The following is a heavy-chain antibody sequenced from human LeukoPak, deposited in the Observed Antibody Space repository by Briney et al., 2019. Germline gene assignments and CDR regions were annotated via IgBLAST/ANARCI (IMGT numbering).Heavy chain of an antibody. V-gene: IGHV4-59*01. Sequence: SETLSLTCTISGDSTNTYFWSWIRQPPGKGLEWIGYIYYTGTTNYNPSLKSRVTISVDTSKNQFSLKVSSVTAADTGVYYCASKSTDHGELRFDYWGQGTLVTVSS. CDR1: GDSTNTYF. CDR2: IYYTGTT. D-gene: IGHD4-17*01. CDR3: ASKSTDHGELRFDY. J-gene: IGHJ4*02.